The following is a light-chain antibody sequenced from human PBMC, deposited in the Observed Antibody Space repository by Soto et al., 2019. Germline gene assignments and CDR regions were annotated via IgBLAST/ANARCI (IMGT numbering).Light chain of an antibody. CDR2: NNN. CDR3: AAWDDSLNGYV. Sequence: QSVLTQPPSASGTPGQRVTISCSGGSSNIGTNAVNWYQQLPGTAPKLLIYNNNQRPSGVPDRFSGSKSGTSASLAISGLQFEDESDNYCAAWDDSLNGYVSGTGTRVTVL. V-gene: IGLV1-44*01. J-gene: IGLJ1*01. CDR1: SSNIGTNA.